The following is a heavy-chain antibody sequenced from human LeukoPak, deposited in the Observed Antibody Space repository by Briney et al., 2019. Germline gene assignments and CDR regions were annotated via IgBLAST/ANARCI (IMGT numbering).Heavy chain of an antibody. J-gene: IGHJ4*02. Sequence: GESLQISCKGSGYRFTSYWIGWVRPMPGKGLAWMQIIYPGDSDTRYSPSFQGQVTISADKSISTAYLQWSSLKASDTAMYYCARQRASSYLPPPDYWGQGTLVTVSS. CDR1: GYRFTSYW. CDR2: IYPGDSDT. D-gene: IGHD6-13*01. CDR3: ARQRASSYLPPPDY. V-gene: IGHV5-51*01.